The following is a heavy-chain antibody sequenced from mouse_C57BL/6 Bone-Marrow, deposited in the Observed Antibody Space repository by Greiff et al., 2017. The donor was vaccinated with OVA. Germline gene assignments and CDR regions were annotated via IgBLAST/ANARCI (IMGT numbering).Heavy chain of an antibody. J-gene: IGHJ2*01. CDR2: INPNNGGT. Sequence: VHVKQSGPELVKPGASVKMSCKASGYTFTDYNMHWVKQSHGKSLEWIGYINPNNGGTSYNQKFKGKATLTVNKSSSTAYMELRSLTSEDSAVYYCATITTVVATGFDYWGQGTTLTVSS. CDR3: ATITTVVATGFDY. CDR1: GYTFTDYN. V-gene: IGHV1-22*01. D-gene: IGHD1-1*01.